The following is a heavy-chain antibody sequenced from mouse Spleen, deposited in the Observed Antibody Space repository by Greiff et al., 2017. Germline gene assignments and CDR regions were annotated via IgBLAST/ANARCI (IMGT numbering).Heavy chain of an antibody. CDR3: ARRDRYGYAMDY. CDR2: IIGGSTTI. D-gene: IGHD2-14*01. V-gene: IGHV5-17*01. CDR1: GFTFSDYG. J-gene: IGHJ4*01. Sequence: EVKLVESGGGLVKPGGSLKLSCAASGFTFSDYGMHWVRQAPEKGLEWIAYIIGGSTTIHYADTVKGRFTISRDNAKNTLFLQMTSLRSEDTAMYYCARRDRYGYAMDYWGQGTSVTVSS.